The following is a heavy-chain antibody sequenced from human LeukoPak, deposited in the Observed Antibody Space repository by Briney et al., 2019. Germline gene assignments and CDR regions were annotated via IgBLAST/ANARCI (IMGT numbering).Heavy chain of an antibody. J-gene: IGHJ3*02. CDR3: ARISSWYPQAFDI. CDR2: INHSGST. D-gene: IGHD6-13*01. V-gene: IGHV4-34*01. CDR1: GGSFSGYY. Sequence: SETLSLTCAVYGGSFSGYYWSWIRQPPGKGLEWIGEINHSGSTNYNPSLKSRVTISVDTSKNQFSLKLSSVTAADTAVYYCARISSWYPQAFDIWGQGTMVTVSS.